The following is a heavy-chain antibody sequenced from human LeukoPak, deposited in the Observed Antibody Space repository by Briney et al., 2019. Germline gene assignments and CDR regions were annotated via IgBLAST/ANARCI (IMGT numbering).Heavy chain of an antibody. CDR1: GGTFSSYA. J-gene: IGHJ6*03. Sequence: SVKVSCKASGGTFSSYAISWVRQAPGQGLEWMGRIIPIPGTANYAQKFQGRVTITTDESTSTAYMELSSLRSEDTAVYYCARAVNRGYYYYCMDVWGKGTTVTVSS. CDR2: IIPIPGTA. D-gene: IGHD2/OR15-2a*01. CDR3: ARAVNRGYYYYCMDV. V-gene: IGHV1-69*11.